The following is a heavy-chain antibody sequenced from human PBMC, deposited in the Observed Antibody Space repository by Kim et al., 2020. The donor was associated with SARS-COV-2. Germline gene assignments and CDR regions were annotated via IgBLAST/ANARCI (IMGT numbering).Heavy chain of an antibody. J-gene: IGHJ4*02. CDR3: ARGGGRYTGYEFFDS. D-gene: IGHD5-12*01. V-gene: IGHV4-34*01. Sequence: NPSLKSRVTISSDTSKNEFSLKIKSMTAADTAVYYCARGGGRYTGYEFFDSWGQGTLVTVSS.